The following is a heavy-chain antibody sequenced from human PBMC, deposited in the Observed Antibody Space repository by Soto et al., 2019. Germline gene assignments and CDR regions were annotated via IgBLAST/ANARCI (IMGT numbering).Heavy chain of an antibody. CDR3: AKATATGGGAFDI. CDR2: ILVGGST. V-gene: IGHV3-23*01. CDR1: GFICSSYD. J-gene: IGHJ3*02. D-gene: IGHD2-8*02. Sequence: PGGSLRLSCAASGFICSSYDMSWVRQAPGKGLEWVSTILVGGSTHYEDSVKGRFTISRDGSKNTVYLQKNSLTAGDTAVYYCAKATATGGGAFDICGQGTMVTVSS.